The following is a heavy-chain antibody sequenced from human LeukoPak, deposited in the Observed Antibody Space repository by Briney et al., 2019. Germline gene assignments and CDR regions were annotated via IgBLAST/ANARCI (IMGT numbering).Heavy chain of an antibody. V-gene: IGHV3-48*03. Sequence: SGGSLRLSCAASGFTLSTYEMNWVRQAPGKGLEWVAYISQSGSAVHYAASVKGRFTISRDNAENSLYLQMNSLRDEDTAVYNCATDYRYYNSNPYFDSWGQGTLVTVSS. D-gene: IGHD3-9*01. CDR2: ISQSGSAV. CDR1: GFTLSTYE. J-gene: IGHJ4*02. CDR3: ATDYRYYNSNPYFDS.